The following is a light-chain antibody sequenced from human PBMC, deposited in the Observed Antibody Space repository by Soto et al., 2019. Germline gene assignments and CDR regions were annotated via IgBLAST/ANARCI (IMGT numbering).Light chain of an antibody. CDR3: QQYVSPPWA. CDR2: GAS. J-gene: IGKJ1*01. CDR1: QSLGKTY. V-gene: IGKV3-20*01. Sequence: EIVLTQSPGTLSLSPGERATLSCRASQSLGKTYIARYQKKPGQAPRLLIDGASTRATGTPDRFSGSGSGTDFTLTISRLEPEDFAVYYCQQYVSPPWAFGQGTKVEIK.